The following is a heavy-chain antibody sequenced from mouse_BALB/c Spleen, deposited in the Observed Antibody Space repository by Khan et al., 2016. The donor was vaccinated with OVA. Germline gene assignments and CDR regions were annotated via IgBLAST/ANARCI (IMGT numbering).Heavy chain of an antibody. CDR2: IDPSSSET. V-gene: IGHV1-61*01. CDR3: ARAGYAAFAY. Sequence: QVQLKQSGPVVVRPGASVKMSCKASGYTFSSYWMYWVKQRPGQGLEWIGMIDPSSSETRLNQDFTDKATLNVDKSSNTAYMQFSSLTSEDSAVYYCARAGYAAFAYWGQGTLVTVSA. J-gene: IGHJ3*01. CDR1: GYTFSSYW.